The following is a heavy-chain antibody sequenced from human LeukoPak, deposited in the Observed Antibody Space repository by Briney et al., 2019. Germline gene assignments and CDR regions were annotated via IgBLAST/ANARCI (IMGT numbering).Heavy chain of an antibody. D-gene: IGHD2-15*01. J-gene: IGHJ6*03. CDR2: ISSRSSYI. Sequence: GGSLRLSCAASGFTFSTYTMNWVRQAPGKGLEWVSSISSRSSYIYYADSVKDRFTISRDNAKNSLYLQMNSLRAEDTAVYYCARSVAATPDYYYYYYMDVWGKGTTVTISS. CDR1: GFTFSTYT. V-gene: IGHV3-21*01. CDR3: ARSVAATPDYYYYYYMDV.